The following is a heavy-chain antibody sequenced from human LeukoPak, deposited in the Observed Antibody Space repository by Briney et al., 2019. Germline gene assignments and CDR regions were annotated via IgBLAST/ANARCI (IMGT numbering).Heavy chain of an antibody. CDR3: ARGHVLLWFGELLYFDY. D-gene: IGHD3-10*01. CDR1: GYTFTSYY. V-gene: IGHV7-4-1*02. Sequence: ASVKVSCKASGYTFTSYYMHWVRQAPGQGLEWMGWINTNTGNPTYAQGFTGRFVFSLDTSVSTAYLQISSLKAEDTAVYYCARGHVLLWFGELLYFDYWGQGTLVTVSS. J-gene: IGHJ4*02. CDR2: INTNTGNP.